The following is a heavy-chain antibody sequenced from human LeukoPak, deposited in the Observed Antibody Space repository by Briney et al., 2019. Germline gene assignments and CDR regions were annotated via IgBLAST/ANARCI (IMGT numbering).Heavy chain of an antibody. D-gene: IGHD2-2*02. Sequence: GASVKVSCKASGGTFSSYGISWVRQAPGQGLEWMGWISAYNGNTNYAQKLQGRVTMTTDTSTSTAYMELRSLRSDDTAVYYCARTIGYCSSTSCYTGIMFDYWGQGTLVTVSS. J-gene: IGHJ4*02. CDR3: ARTIGYCSSTSCYTGIMFDY. V-gene: IGHV1-18*01. CDR2: ISAYNGNT. CDR1: GGTFSSYG.